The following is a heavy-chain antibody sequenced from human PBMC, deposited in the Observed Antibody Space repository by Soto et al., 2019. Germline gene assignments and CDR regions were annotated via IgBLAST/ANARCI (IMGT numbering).Heavy chain of an antibody. CDR1: GYTFTSYG. V-gene: IGHV1-18*01. CDR3: ARMPAAAGITYYYYYMDV. J-gene: IGHJ6*03. Sequence: ASVKVSCKASGYTFTSYGISWVRQAPGQGLEWMGWISAYNGNTNYAQKLQGRVTMTTDTSTSTAYMELRSLGSDDTAVYYCARMPAAAGITYYYYYMDVWGKGTTVTVSS. CDR2: ISAYNGNT. D-gene: IGHD6-13*01.